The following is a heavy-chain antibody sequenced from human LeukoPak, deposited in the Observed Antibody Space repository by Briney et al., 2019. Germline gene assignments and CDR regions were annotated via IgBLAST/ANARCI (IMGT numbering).Heavy chain of an antibody. V-gene: IGHV1-8*03. J-gene: IGHJ4*02. CDR1: GYAFTSYD. D-gene: IGHD3-3*01. Sequence: ASVKVSCKASGYAFTSYDINWVRQATGQGLEWMGWMIPNSGNTGYAQKFQGRVTITRNTSISTAYMELSSLRSEDTAVYYCARDQNYDFWSGYLDYFDYWGQGTLVTVSS. CDR3: ARDQNYDFWSGYLDYFDY. CDR2: MIPNSGNT.